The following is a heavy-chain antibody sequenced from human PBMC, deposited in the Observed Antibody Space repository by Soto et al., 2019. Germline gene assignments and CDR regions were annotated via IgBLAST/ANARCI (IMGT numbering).Heavy chain of an antibody. CDR2: ISAYNGNT. CDR3: ARKIDGYNLWDNWFDP. V-gene: IGHV1-18*01. Sequence: ASVKVSCKASGYTFTSYGISWVRQAPGQGLEWMGWISAYNGNTNYAQKLQGRVTMTTDTSTSTAYMELRSLRSDDTAVYYCARKIDGYNLWDNWFDPWGQGTLVTVYS. J-gene: IGHJ5*02. D-gene: IGHD5-12*01. CDR1: GYTFTSYG.